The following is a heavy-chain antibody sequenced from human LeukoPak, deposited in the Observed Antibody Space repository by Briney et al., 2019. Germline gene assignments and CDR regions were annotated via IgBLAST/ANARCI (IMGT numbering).Heavy chain of an antibody. CDR1: GGSISSYY. J-gene: IGHJ3*02. CDR3: ARTTGYSSGFAFDI. Sequence: NPSETLSLTCTVSGGSISSYYWSWIRQPPGKGLEWIGYIYYSGSTNYNPSLKSRVTISVDTSKNQFSLKLSSVTAAGTAVYYCARTTGYSSGFAFDIWGQGTMVTVSS. CDR2: IYYSGST. D-gene: IGHD6-19*01. V-gene: IGHV4-59*01.